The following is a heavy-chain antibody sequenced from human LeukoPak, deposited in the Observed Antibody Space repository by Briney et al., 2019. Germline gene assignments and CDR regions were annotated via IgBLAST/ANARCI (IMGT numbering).Heavy chain of an antibody. Sequence: SETLSLTCTVSGGSISSYYWSWIRQPAGKRLEWIGHIYTSGNTSYNPSLKSRVTMSVDTSKNQFSLKLNSVTAADTAVYYCARESSSFDYWGQGTLVTVSS. CDR3: ARESSSFDY. CDR1: GGSISSYY. J-gene: IGHJ4*02. V-gene: IGHV4-4*07. CDR2: IYTSGNT. D-gene: IGHD2-2*01.